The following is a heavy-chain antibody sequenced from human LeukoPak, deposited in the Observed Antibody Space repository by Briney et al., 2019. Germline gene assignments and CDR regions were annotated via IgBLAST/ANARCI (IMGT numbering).Heavy chain of an antibody. Sequence: GGSLRLSCAASGLTFSTYWMHWVRQAPGKGLAWVARINPDGSIRTYANSVQGRVTISRDTAKDTLFLQMDSLRAEDTAVYYCAREARVGGALQYWGQGTPVTVSS. J-gene: IGHJ4*02. V-gene: IGHV3-74*03. CDR3: AREARVGGALQY. D-gene: IGHD1-26*01. CDR1: GLTFSTYW. CDR2: INPDGSIR.